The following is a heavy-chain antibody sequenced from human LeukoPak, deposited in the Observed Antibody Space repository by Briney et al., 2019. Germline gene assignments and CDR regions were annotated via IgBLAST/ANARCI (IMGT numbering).Heavy chain of an antibody. CDR2: INHSGST. J-gene: IGHJ5*02. CDR1: GGSFSGYY. CDR3: ARHGDSSSLGWFDP. Sequence: SETLSLTCAVYGGSFSGYYWSWIRQPPGKGLEWIGEINHSGSTNYNPSLKSRVTISVDTSKNQFSLKLSSVTAADTAAYYCARHGDSSSLGWFDPWGQGTLVTVSS. V-gene: IGHV4-34*01. D-gene: IGHD6-6*01.